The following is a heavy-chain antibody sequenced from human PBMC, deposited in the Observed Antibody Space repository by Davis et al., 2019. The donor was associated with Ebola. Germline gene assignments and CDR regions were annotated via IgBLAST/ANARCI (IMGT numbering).Heavy chain of an antibody. CDR2: IWYDGSNK. CDR1: GFTFSSYG. Sequence: GESLKISCAASGFTFSSYGMHWVRQAPGKGLEWVAVIWYDGSNKYYADSVKGRFTISRDNSKNTLYLQMNSLRAEDTAVYYCARYGRYYYYYGMDVWGQGTTVTVSS. J-gene: IGHJ6*02. V-gene: IGHV3-33*01. CDR3: ARYGRYYYYYGMDV. D-gene: IGHD1-26*01.